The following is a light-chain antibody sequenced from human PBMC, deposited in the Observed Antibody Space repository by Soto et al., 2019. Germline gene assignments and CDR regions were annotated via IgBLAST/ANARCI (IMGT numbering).Light chain of an antibody. Sequence: ALTQPPSVSGSPGQSVAISCTGTSSDVGNYNRVSWYQQPPGTAPKLMIYEVSNRPSGVPDRFSGSKSGNTASLTISGLQAEDEADYYCCSYTTSSTYVFGTGTKVTVL. CDR2: EVS. V-gene: IGLV2-18*02. J-gene: IGLJ1*01. CDR3: CSYTTSSTYV. CDR1: SSDVGNYNR.